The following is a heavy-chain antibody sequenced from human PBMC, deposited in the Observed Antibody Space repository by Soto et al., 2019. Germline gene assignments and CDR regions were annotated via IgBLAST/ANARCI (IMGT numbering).Heavy chain of an antibody. J-gene: IGHJ5*02. CDR1: GFSFSTSGVG. CDR2: IYWNDNK. Sequence: QITLKESGPTLVKPTQTLTLTCTFSGFSFSTSGVGVGWIRQSPGKALEWLALIYWNDNKIYSPSLKSRLTIPRATSKTQVVLTMINMAPVDTATYYCVHRRGGPLWCGELDPWGQGTMVTVSS. V-gene: IGHV2-5*01. CDR3: VHRRGGPLWCGELDP. D-gene: IGHD3-10*01.